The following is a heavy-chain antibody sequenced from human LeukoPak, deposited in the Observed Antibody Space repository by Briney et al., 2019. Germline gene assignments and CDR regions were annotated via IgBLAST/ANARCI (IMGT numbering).Heavy chain of an antibody. D-gene: IGHD6-19*01. CDR3: ARQSIYSSGWFIFDY. V-gene: IGHV5-51*01. Sequence: GESLKISCKGSGYSFTSYWIGWVRQMPGKGLEWMGIIYPGDSDTRYSPSFQGQVTISADKSISTAYLQWSSLKASDTAMYYCARQSIYSSGWFIFDYWGQGTLVTVSS. CDR2: IYPGDSDT. CDR1: GYSFTSYW. J-gene: IGHJ4*02.